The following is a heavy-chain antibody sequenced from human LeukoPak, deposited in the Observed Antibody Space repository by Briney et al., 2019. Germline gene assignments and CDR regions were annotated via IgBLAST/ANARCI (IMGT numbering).Heavy chain of an antibody. CDR2: VYYTGSI. CDR3: ARLSYGELDY. V-gene: IGHV4-39*01. Sequence: SETLSLTRTVSGGSISSSNYYWGWIRQPPGKGLEYIGSVYYTGSIHYNPSLTSRVTISADTSKNQFSLKLSSVTAADTAVYYCARLSYGELDYWGQGTLVTVSS. CDR1: GGSISSSNYY. J-gene: IGHJ4*02. D-gene: IGHD3-10*01.